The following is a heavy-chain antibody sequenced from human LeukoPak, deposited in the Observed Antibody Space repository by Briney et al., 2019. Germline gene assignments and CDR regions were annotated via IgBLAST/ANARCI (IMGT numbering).Heavy chain of an antibody. CDR2: IIPIFGTA. CDR1: GGTFISYA. J-gene: IGHJ4*02. CDR3: ARDRSSWYLDY. V-gene: IGHV1-69*06. Sequence: SVKVSCKASGGTFISYAISWVRQAPGQGREGMGGIIPIFGTANYAQKFQGRVTITADKSTSTAYMELSSLRSEDTAVYYCARDRSSWYLDYWGQGTLVTVSS. D-gene: IGHD6-13*01.